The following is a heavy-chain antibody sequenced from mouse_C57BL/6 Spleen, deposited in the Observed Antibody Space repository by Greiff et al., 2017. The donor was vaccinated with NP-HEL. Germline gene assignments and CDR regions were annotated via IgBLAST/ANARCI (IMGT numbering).Heavy chain of an antibody. CDR3: AREDRLTGTFDY. D-gene: IGHD4-1*01. CDR2: INPSSGYT. CDR1: GYTFTSYW. V-gene: IGHV1-7*01. J-gene: IGHJ2*01. Sequence: QVQLQQPGTELVKPGASVKLSCKASGYTFTSYWMHWVKQRPGQGLEWIGYINPSSGYTKYNQKFKDKATLTADKSSSTAYMQLSSLTSEDSAVYYCAREDRLTGTFDYWGQGTTLTVSS.